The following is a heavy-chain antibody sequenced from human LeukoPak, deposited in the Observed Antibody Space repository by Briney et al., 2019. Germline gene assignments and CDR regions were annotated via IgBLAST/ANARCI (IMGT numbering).Heavy chain of an antibody. Sequence: PGRPLRLSCTASGFTFGDYAMSWVRQAPGKGLEWVGFIRSKAYGGTTEYAASVKGRFTISRDDSKSIAYLQMNSLKTEDTAVYYCTKNLRRLDYWGQGTLVTVSS. CDR2: IRSKAYGGTT. CDR1: GFTFGDYA. J-gene: IGHJ4*02. V-gene: IGHV3-49*04. D-gene: IGHD4-17*01. CDR3: TKNLRRLDY.